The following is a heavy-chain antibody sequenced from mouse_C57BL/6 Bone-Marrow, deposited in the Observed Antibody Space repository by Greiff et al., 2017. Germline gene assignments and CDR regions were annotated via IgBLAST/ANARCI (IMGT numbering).Heavy chain of an antibody. CDR3: AIRAVYCSIFAY. Sequence: VQLQQPGAELVKPGASVKVSCKASGYTFTSYWMHWVKQRPGQGLEWIGRIHPSGSDTNYNEKFKGRVTLTVDKSSSTLYLQLGSLTSEDSAVYYCAIRAVYCSIFAYWGQGTLVTVSA. CDR1: GYTFTSYW. V-gene: IGHV1-74*01. D-gene: IGHD1-1*01. J-gene: IGHJ3*01. CDR2: IHPSGSDT.